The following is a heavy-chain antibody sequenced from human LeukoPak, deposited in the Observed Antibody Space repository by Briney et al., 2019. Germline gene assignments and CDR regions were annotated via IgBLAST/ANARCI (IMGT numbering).Heavy chain of an antibody. CDR3: ATLDYYDSSGYSPDFDY. Sequence: GGSLRLSCAASGFTFSSYAMSWVRQAPGKGLEWVSAISGSGGSTYYADSVKGRFTTSRDNSKNTLYLQMNSLRAEDTAVYYCATLDYYDSSGYSPDFDYWGQGTLVTVSS. CDR1: GFTFSSYA. D-gene: IGHD3-22*01. CDR2: ISGSGGST. J-gene: IGHJ4*02. V-gene: IGHV3-23*01.